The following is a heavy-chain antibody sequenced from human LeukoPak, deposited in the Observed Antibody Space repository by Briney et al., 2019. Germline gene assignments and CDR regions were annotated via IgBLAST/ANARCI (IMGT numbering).Heavy chain of an antibody. CDR3: ARGISPEYYFDY. V-gene: IGHV4-59*01. Sequence: SETLSLTCTVSGGSISSYYWSWIRQPPGKGLEWIGYIYYSGSTNYNPSLKSRVTISVDTSKNQFPLKLSSVTAADTAVYYCARGISPEYYFDYWGQGTLVTVSS. CDR1: GGSISSYY. J-gene: IGHJ4*02. CDR2: IYYSGST.